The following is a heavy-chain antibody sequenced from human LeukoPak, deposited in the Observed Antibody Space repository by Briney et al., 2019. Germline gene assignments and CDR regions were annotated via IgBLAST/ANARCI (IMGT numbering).Heavy chain of an antibody. CDR1: GYTFTGYY. Sequence: ASVKVSCKASGYTFTGYYMHWVRQAPGQGLEWMGWINPNSGGTNYAQKFQGRATMTRDTSISTAYMELSRLRSDDTAVYYCARVWYYGSGSRWFDPWGQGTLVTVSS. V-gene: IGHV1-2*02. J-gene: IGHJ5*02. D-gene: IGHD3-10*01. CDR3: ARVWYYGSGSRWFDP. CDR2: INPNSGGT.